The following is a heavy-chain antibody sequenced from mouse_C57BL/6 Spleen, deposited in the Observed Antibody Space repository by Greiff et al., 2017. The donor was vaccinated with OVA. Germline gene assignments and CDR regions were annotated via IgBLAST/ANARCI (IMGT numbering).Heavy chain of an antibody. CDR3: ARGGRFDY. J-gene: IGHJ2*01. CDR2: IYPGDGDT. CDR1: GYAFSSSW. D-gene: IGHD3-3*01. V-gene: IGHV1-82*01. Sequence: QVQLKQSGPELVKPGASVKISCKASGYAFSSSWMNWVKQRPGKGLEWIGRIYPGDGDTNYNGKFKGKATLTADKSSSTAYMQLSSLASEDSAVYFCARGGRFDYWGQGTTLTVSS.